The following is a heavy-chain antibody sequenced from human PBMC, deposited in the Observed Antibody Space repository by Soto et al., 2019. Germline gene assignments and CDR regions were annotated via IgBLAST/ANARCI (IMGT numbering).Heavy chain of an antibody. J-gene: IGHJ5*02. CDR2: IYYSGST. CDR1: GGSINSSSYF. CDR3: ARHYSSGSRNWFDP. D-gene: IGHD6-19*01. Sequence: ASETLSLTCIVSGGSINSSSYFWGWVRQPPGKGLEWIGSIYYSGSTYYNPSLRSRVTISVDTSKNQFSLKLSSVTAADTAVFYCARHYSSGSRNWFDPWGQGTLVTVYS. V-gene: IGHV4-39*01.